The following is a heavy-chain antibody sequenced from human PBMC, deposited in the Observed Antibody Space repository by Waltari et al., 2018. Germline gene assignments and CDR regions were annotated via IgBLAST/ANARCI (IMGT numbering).Heavy chain of an antibody. V-gene: IGHV3-48*01. CDR3: ARGSAGDYYYYGMDV. J-gene: IGHJ6*02. CDR2: ISSSSSTI. Sequence: VQLVQSGAEVKKPGSSVKVSCKASGFTFSSYSMNWVRQAPGKGLEWVSYISSSSSTIYYADSVKGRFTISRDNAKNSLYLQMNSLRAEDTAVYYCARGSAGDYYYYGMDVWGQGTTVTVSS. D-gene: IGHD6-13*01. CDR1: GFTFSSYS.